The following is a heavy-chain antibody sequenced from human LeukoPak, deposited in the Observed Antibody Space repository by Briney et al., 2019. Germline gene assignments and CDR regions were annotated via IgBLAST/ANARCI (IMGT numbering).Heavy chain of an antibody. CDR2: INPNNGVT. Sequence: ASVKVSCKASGCTFTGYYLHWVRQAPGQGLEWMGWINPNNGVTNYAQNFQGRVTMTRDTSISTAYMELSSLRSDDTAVLYCAREGGTYAFDYWGQGTLVTVSS. CDR3: AREGGTYAFDY. J-gene: IGHJ4*02. D-gene: IGHD1-26*01. V-gene: IGHV1-2*02. CDR1: GCTFTGYY.